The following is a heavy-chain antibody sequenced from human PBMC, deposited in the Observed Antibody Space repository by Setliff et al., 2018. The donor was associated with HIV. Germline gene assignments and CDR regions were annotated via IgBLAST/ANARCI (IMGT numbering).Heavy chain of an antibody. V-gene: IGHV4-59*01. CDR3: ARGDFDSNGYSNAFDI. D-gene: IGHD3-22*01. CDR1: GDSITSAH. Sequence: SETLSLICTVSGDSITSAHWSWIRQPPGKRLEWIGSGHYRKNTNYNPSFMSRLTISVDTSKNQLFLKLTSVTAADTAVYFCARGDFDSNGYSNAFDIWGQGTMVTVSS. CDR2: GHYRKNT. J-gene: IGHJ3*02.